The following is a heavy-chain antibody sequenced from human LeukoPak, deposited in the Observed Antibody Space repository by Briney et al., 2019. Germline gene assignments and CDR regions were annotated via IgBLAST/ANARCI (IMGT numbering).Heavy chain of an antibody. CDR2: IYYSGST. Sequence: SETLSLTCTVSGGSISSSSYYWGWIRQPPGTGLEWLGSIYYSGSTYYNPSLKSRVTISVDTSKNQFSLKLSSVTAADTAVYYCARQRYNWNDYDYWGQGTLVTVSS. D-gene: IGHD1-20*01. CDR1: GGSISSSSYY. CDR3: ARQRYNWNDYDY. J-gene: IGHJ4*02. V-gene: IGHV4-39*01.